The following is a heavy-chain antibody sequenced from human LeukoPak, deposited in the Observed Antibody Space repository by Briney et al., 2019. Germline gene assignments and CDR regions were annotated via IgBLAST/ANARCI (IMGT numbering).Heavy chain of an antibody. Sequence: GRSLRLACAASGFTSSSYAIRWLRQAPGKGLEWVAVISYDGSNKYYAASVNGRFTISRDNSKITLYLQMNSLRDEDTAGYYFATDAQYHYDSRGYYDYWGQGTLVTVSS. J-gene: IGHJ4*02. CDR3: ATDAQYHYDSRGYYDY. V-gene: IGHV3-30*04. D-gene: IGHD3-22*01. CDR1: GFTSSSYA. CDR2: ISYDGSNK.